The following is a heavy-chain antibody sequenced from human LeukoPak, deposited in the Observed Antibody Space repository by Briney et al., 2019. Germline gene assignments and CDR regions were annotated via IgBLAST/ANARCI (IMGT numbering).Heavy chain of an antibody. CDR3: ARGTYGYYMDV. J-gene: IGHJ6*03. Sequence: SETLSLTCSGSNYSISNSLYWGWLRQPPGEGLEWIGSIYRSGSTFYNPSLKSRVTISLDTSKNQFSLKLSPVTAADTAVYFCARGTYGYYMDVWGKETTVTVSS. V-gene: IGHV4-38-2*02. CDR1: NYSISNSLY. D-gene: IGHD4-17*01. CDR2: IYRSGST.